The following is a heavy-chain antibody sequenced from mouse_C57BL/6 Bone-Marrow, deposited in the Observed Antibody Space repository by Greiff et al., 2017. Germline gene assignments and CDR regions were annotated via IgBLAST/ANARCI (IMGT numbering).Heavy chain of an antibody. CDR2: IYPGSGNT. CDR1: GYSFTSYY. V-gene: IGHV1-66*01. CDR3: ERQLGQGPFAY. D-gene: IGHD4-1*02. J-gene: IGHJ3*01. Sequence: VQLQQSGPELVKPGASVKISCKASGYSFTSYYIHWVKQRPGQGLEWIGWIYPGSGNTKYNEKFHGKATLTADTSSSPAYMQLSSLASDDSAVYYCERQLGQGPFAYWGQGTLVTVSA.